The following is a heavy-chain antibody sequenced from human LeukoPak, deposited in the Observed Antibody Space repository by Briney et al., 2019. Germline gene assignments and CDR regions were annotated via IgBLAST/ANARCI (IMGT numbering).Heavy chain of an antibody. J-gene: IGHJ3*02. D-gene: IGHD5-12*01. CDR1: GFTFSSYW. V-gene: IGHV3-74*01. Sequence: GGSLRLSCAASGFTFSSYWMHWVRQAPGKGLVWVSRINSDGSSTSYADSVKGQFTISRDNAKNTLYLQMNSLRAEDTAVYYCARPGRYSRLAFDIWGQGTMVTVSS. CDR3: ARPGRYSRLAFDI. CDR2: INSDGSST.